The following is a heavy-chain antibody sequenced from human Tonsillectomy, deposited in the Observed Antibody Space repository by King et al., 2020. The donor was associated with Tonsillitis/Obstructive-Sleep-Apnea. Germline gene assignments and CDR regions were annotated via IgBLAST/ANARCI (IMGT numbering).Heavy chain of an antibody. J-gene: IGHJ4*02. CDR2: ISGGGGST. CDR3: AKDRQFGSYSSSWSLDY. D-gene: IGHD6-13*01. CDR1: GFTFRNYA. Sequence: VQLVESGGGLVQPGGSLRLSCAASGFTFRNYAMSWVRQAPGKGLEWVSVISGGGGSTDYADSVKGRFTISRDNSKNTLYLQMNSLRAEDTAVHYCAKDRQFGSYSSSWSLDYWGQGTLVTVSS. V-gene: IGHV3-23*04.